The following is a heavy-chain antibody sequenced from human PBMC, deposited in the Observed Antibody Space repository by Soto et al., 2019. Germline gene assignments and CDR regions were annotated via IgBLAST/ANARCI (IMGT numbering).Heavy chain of an antibody. Sequence: GESLKISCKGSGYSFTSYWIGWVRQMPGKGLEWMGIIYPGDSDTRYSPSFQGQVTISADKSISTAYLQWSSLKASDTAMYYCARQWSCSSTSCYSEGWFDPWGQGTLVTVSS. J-gene: IGHJ5*02. CDR2: IYPGDSDT. V-gene: IGHV5-51*01. CDR3: ARQWSCSSTSCYSEGWFDP. D-gene: IGHD2-2*01. CDR1: GYSFTSYW.